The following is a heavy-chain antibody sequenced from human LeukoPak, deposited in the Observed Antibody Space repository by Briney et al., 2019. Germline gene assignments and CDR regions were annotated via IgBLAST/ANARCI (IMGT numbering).Heavy chain of an antibody. V-gene: IGHV4-34*01. Sequence: SETLSLTCTVSGGSISGYYWSWIRQPPGKGLEWIGEINHSGSTNYNPSLKSRVTISVDTSKNQFSLKLSSVTAADTAVYYCARRSRGITMVRGVMYWFDPWGQGTLVTVSS. J-gene: IGHJ5*02. CDR1: GGSISGYY. D-gene: IGHD3-10*01. CDR2: INHSGST. CDR3: ARRSRGITMVRGVMYWFDP.